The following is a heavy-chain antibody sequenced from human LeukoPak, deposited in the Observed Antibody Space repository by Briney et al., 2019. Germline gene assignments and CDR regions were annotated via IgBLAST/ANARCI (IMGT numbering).Heavy chain of an antibody. J-gene: IGHJ5*02. CDR1: GGSISSGGYS. CDR3: ARGGYCSSTSCHNWFDP. CDR2: IYHSGST. V-gene: IGHV4-30-2*01. D-gene: IGHD2-2*03. Sequence: PSETLSPTCAVSGGSISSGGYSWSWIRQPPGKGLEWIGDIYHSGSTYYNPSLKRRVTISVDRSKNQFSLKLSSVTAADTAVYYCARGGYCSSTSCHNWFDPWGQGTLVTVSS.